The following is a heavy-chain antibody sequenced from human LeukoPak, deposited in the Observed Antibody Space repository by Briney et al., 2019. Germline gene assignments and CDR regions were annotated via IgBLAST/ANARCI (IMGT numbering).Heavy chain of an antibody. CDR1: GFTFNSYW. D-gene: IGHD5-18*01. Sequence: GGSLRLSCAASGFTFNSYWTSWVRQAPGKGLEWVANIKQDGSEKYYVDSVKGRFTISRDNAKTSLYLQMNSLRAEDTAVYYCARGLSGVTGYTYGRGIDYWGQGTLVTVSS. J-gene: IGHJ4*02. CDR3: ARGLSGVTGYTYGRGIDY. V-gene: IGHV3-7*01. CDR2: IKQDGSEK.